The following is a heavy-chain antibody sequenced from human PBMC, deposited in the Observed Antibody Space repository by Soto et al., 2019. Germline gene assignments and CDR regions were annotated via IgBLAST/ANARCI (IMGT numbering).Heavy chain of an antibody. CDR3: ARDRGSTYYDFWSGDYPWFDP. CDR1: GYTFTSSG. CDR2: ISAYNGNT. J-gene: IGHJ5*02. V-gene: IGHV1-18*01. D-gene: IGHD3-3*01. Sequence: GASVKVSCKASGYTFTSSGISWVRQAPGQGLEWMGWISAYNGNTNYAQKLQGRVTMTTDTSTSTAYMELRSLRSDDTAVYYCARDRGSTYYDFWSGDYPWFDPWGQGTLVTVSS.